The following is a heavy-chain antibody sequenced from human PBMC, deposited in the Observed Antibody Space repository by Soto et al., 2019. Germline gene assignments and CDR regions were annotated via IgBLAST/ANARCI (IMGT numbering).Heavy chain of an antibody. J-gene: IGHJ3*02. CDR2: IIPIFGTA. CDR1: GGTFSSYA. CDR3: ARWGAIVVVTATNDAFDI. V-gene: IGHV1-69*13. Sequence: SVKVSCKASGGTFSSYAISWVRQAPGQGLEWMGGIIPIFGTANYAQKLQGRVTITADESTSTAYMELSSLRSEDTAVYYCARWGAIVVVTATNDAFDIWGQGTMVTVSS. D-gene: IGHD2-21*02.